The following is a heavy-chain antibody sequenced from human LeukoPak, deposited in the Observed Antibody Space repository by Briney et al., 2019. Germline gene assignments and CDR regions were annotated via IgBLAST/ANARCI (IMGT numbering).Heavy chain of an antibody. CDR2: ISAYNGNT. CDR1: GYTFTSSG. Sequence: GASVKVSCKASGYTFTSSGISWVRQAPGQGLEWMGWISAYNGNTNYAQKLQGRVTMTTDTSTSTAYMELRSLRSDDTAVYYCATELVAGGPRYYYYGMDVWGQGTTVTVSS. J-gene: IGHJ6*02. V-gene: IGHV1-18*01. D-gene: IGHD6-13*01. CDR3: ATELVAGGPRYYYYGMDV.